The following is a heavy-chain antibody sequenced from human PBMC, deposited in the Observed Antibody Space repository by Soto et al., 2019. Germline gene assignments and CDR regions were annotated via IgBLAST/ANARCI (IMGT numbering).Heavy chain of an antibody. CDR1: GGSISSYY. J-gene: IGHJ4*02. CDR3: ARLSIVVVPAAIGEFDY. CDR2: IYYSGST. V-gene: IGHV4-59*08. Sequence: SETLSLTCTVSGGSISSYYWSWIRQPPGKGLEWIGYIYYSGSTNYNPSLKSRVTISVDTSKNQFSLKLSSVTAADTAVYYCARLSIVVVPAAIGEFDYWGQGTLVTVSS. D-gene: IGHD2-2*02.